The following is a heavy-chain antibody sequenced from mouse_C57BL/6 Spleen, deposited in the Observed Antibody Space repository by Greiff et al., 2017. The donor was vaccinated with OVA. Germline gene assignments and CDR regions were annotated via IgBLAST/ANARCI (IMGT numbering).Heavy chain of an antibody. J-gene: IGHJ2*01. CDR1: GYAFSSSW. D-gene: IGHD3-2*02. CDR2: IYPGDGDT. V-gene: IGHV1-82*01. CDR3: ETAQARGRY. Sequence: QVQLQQSGPELVKPGASVKISCKASGYAFSSSWMNWVKQRPGKGLEWIGRIYPGDGDTNYNGKFKGKATLTADKSSSTAYMQLSSLTSEDSAVYFCETAQARGRYWGQGTTLTVSS.